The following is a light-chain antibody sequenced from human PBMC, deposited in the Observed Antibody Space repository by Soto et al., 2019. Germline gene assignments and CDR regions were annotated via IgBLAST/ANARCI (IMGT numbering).Light chain of an antibody. CDR3: QAYDSSRSGYV. V-gene: IGLV1-40*01. CDR1: SSNIGAGFD. J-gene: IGLJ1*01. Sequence: QSALTQPPSVSGAPGQRVTISGNGSSSNIGAGFDVRWYQQLPGAGPKLLIFTNNIRPSGVPGRFSGSKSGISASLAITGLQAEDEADYYCQAYDSSRSGYVFGTGTKLTVL. CDR2: TNN.